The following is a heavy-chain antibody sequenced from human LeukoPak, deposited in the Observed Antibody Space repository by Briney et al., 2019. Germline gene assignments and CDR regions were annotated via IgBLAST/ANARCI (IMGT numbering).Heavy chain of an antibody. J-gene: IGHJ5*02. D-gene: IGHD1-14*01. CDR2: INHSGST. CDR1: GGSFSGYY. V-gene: IGHV4-34*01. CDR3: ARIGREPRPNWFDP. Sequence: SETLSLTCAVYGGSFSGYYWSWIRQPPGKGLEWIGEINHSGSTNYNLSLRSRVTVSGDTSKNQFSLKLSSVTATDTAVYYCARIGREPRPNWFDPWGQGTLVIVSS.